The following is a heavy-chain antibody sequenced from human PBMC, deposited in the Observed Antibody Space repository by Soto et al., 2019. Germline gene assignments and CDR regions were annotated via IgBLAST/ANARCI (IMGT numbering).Heavy chain of an antibody. J-gene: IGHJ5*02. Sequence: SETLSLTCAVYGGSFSGYYWSWIRQPPGKGLEWIGEINHSGSTNYNPSLKSRVTISVDTSKNQFSLKLSSVTAADTAVYYCARTPYSGWSVSNWFDPWGQGTLVTVS. CDR2: INHSGST. D-gene: IGHD6-19*01. V-gene: IGHV4-34*01. CDR1: GGSFSGYY. CDR3: ARTPYSGWSVSNWFDP.